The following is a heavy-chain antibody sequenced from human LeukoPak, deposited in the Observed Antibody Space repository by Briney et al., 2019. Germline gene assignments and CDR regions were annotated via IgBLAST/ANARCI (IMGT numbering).Heavy chain of an antibody. J-gene: IGHJ4*02. Sequence: PGGSLRLSCAASGNYWMHWVRQAPGEGLVWVSHINSDGSWTSYADSVKGRSTISKDNAKNTVYLQMNNLRAEDTAVYYCVSFYETYWGRGTLVTVSS. CDR3: VSFYETY. D-gene: IGHD2-2*01. CDR1: GNYW. V-gene: IGHV3-74*01. CDR2: INSDGSWT.